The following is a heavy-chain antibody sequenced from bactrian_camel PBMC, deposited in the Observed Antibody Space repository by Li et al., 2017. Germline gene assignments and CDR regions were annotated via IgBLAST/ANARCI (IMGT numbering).Heavy chain of an antibody. J-gene: IGHJ4*01. CDR1: SYPYDSYC. Sequence: HVQLVESGGGSVQAGGSLRLTCAGSSYPYDSYCMGWFRQVAGKQREWRVWIALITSDGSTSYADSVKGRFTISVDDAGLYLQMNRLLTEDTAMYYCATESTWSSYCWGFDGGPGTQVTVS. CDR3: ATESTWSSYCWGFD. V-gene: IGHV3S53*01. CDR2: ITSDGST. D-gene: IGHD5*01.